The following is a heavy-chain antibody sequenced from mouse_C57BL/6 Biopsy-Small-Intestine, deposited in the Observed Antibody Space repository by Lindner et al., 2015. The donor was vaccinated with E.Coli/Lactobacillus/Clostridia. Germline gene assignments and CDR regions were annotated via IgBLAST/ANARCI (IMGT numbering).Heavy chain of an antibody. CDR2: INPSSGYT. CDR3: ARNDYDHYYAMDY. V-gene: IGHV1-7*01. D-gene: IGHD2-4*01. Sequence: VQLQESGAGLANPGASVKLSCKASGYTFTSYWIHWVKQRPGQGLEWIGYINPSSGYTNYNQKFKDKATLTADRSSSTAYMQLSSLTFEDSAVYFCARNDYDHYYAMDYWGQGTSVTVSS. CDR1: GYTFTSYW. J-gene: IGHJ4*01.